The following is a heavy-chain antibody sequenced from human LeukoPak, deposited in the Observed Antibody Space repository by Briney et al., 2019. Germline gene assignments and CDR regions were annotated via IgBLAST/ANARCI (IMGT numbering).Heavy chain of an antibody. V-gene: IGHV3-74*01. CDR3: ARGVGATDFDL. D-gene: IGHD4/OR15-4a*01. CDR1: GFTFSSHW. Sequence: GGSLRLSCAASGFTFSSHWMHWVRQGPGEGLVWVARLNSDGSSPRYADFVKGRFTISRDNAKNTLYLQMSTLRAEDTAVYYCARGVGATDFDLWGRGTLVTVSS. J-gene: IGHJ2*01. CDR2: LNSDGSSP.